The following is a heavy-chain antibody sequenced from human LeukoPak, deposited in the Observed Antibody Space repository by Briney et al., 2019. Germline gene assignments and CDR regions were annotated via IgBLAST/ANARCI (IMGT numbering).Heavy chain of an antibody. Sequence: GFLRLSCAASGFTFSDYYMSWIRQAPGKRLEWVSYISSSDSTIYDADSVKGRFTTSRDNAKNSLYLQMNSLRAEDTAVYYCARVPNYDFLTGYSYYFDYWGQGTLVTVSS. J-gene: IGHJ4*02. CDR1: GFTFSDYY. V-gene: IGHV3-11*01. D-gene: IGHD3-9*01. CDR2: ISSSDSTI. CDR3: ARVPNYDFLTGYSYYFDY.